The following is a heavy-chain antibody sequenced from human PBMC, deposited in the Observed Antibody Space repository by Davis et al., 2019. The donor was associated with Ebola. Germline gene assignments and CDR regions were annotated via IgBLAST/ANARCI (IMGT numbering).Heavy chain of an antibody. D-gene: IGHD3-9*01. CDR3: ARGVMDDWFLGWFDP. CDR2: ISGSGGST. CDR1: GFTFSSYA. Sequence: PGGSLRLSCAASGFTFSSYAMSWVRQAPGKGLEWVSAISGSGGSTYYADSVKGRFTISRDNAKNSLYLQMNSLRAEDTAVYYCARGVMDDWFLGWFDPWGQGTLVTVSS. V-gene: IGHV3-23*01. J-gene: IGHJ5*02.